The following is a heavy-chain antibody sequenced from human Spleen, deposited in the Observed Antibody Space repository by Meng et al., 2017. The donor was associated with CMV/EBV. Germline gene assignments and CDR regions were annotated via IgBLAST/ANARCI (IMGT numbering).Heavy chain of an antibody. CDR1: GDSVSSGSYY. D-gene: IGHD6-13*01. CDR2: LYNSGST. CDR3: AREYSSSWYYYYGMEV. Sequence: GSLRLSCTVSGDSVSSGSYYWSWILQPLGKGLEWIGYLYNSGSTTYNPSLKSRGTILVDTSKTQFSLKLSSVTAADTAVYYCAREYSSSWYYYYGMEVWGQGTTVTVSS. V-gene: IGHV4-61*01. J-gene: IGHJ6*02.